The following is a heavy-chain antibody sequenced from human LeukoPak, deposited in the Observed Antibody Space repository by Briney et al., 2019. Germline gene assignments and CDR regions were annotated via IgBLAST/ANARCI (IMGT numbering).Heavy chain of an antibody. CDR2: IIPIFGTA. CDR3: AKQAAPVGYYFDY. D-gene: IGHD4-23*01. Sequence: ASVKVSCKASGGTFSSYAISWVRQAPGQGLEWMGGIIPIFGTANYAQKFQGRVTITADESTSTAYMELSSLRSEDTAVYYCAKQAAPVGYYFDYWGQGTLVTVSS. V-gene: IGHV1-69*01. CDR1: GGTFSSYA. J-gene: IGHJ4*02.